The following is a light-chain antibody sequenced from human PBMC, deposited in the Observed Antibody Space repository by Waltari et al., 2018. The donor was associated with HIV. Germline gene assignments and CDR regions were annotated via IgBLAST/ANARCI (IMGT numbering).Light chain of an antibody. J-gene: IGLJ2*01. CDR1: SSAVGGYNP. Sequence: QSALTQPASVSGSPGQPITISCTGTSSAVGGYNPVSWYQQHPGKAPKLMIYEVSKRPSGVSNRFSGSKSGNTASLTISGLQAEDEADYYCCAYAGSTTYVIFGGGTKLTVL. CDR3: CAYAGSTTYVI. V-gene: IGLV2-23*02. CDR2: EVS.